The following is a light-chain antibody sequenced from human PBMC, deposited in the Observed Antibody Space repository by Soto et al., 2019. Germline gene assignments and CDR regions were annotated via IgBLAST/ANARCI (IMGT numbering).Light chain of an antibody. Sequence: DIQMTQSPSTLSASVGERATINCRASQSISSWLAWYQQKPGKAPKLLIYDASSLESGVPSRFSGSGSGTEFTLTISRLQPADFATYYCQQYNSYSTFGQGPNVDIK. V-gene: IGKV1-5*01. CDR1: QSISSW. CDR2: DAS. J-gene: IGKJ1*01. CDR3: QQYNSYST.